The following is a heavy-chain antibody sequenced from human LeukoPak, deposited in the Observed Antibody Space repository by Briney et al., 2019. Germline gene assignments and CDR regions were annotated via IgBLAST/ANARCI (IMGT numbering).Heavy chain of an antibody. CDR1: GFTFDDYA. Sequence: GGSLRLSCAASGFTFDDYAMHWVRQAPGKGLEWVSGISWNSGSIGYADSVKGRFTISRDNAKNSLYLQMNSLRAEDMALYYCAKDMSQYSSGWGGAFDIWGQGTMVTVSS. D-gene: IGHD6-19*01. J-gene: IGHJ3*02. CDR2: ISWNSGSI. CDR3: AKDMSQYSSGWGGAFDI. V-gene: IGHV3-9*03.